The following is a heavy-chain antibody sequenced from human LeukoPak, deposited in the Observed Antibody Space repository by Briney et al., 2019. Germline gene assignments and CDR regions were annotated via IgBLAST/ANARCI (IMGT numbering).Heavy chain of an antibody. D-gene: IGHD7-27*01. CDR1: GFTFSSYA. CDR2: ISGSGGST. J-gene: IGHJ6*02. CDR3: ARDPTSRNWGYSVDV. Sequence: PGGSLRLSCVASGFTFSSYAMNWVRQAPGKGLEWVSGISGSGGSTNYADSVKGRFTISRDNSKNTLYLQMNNLKAEDTAVYYCARDPTSRNWGYSVDVWGQGTTVTVSS. V-gene: IGHV3-23*01.